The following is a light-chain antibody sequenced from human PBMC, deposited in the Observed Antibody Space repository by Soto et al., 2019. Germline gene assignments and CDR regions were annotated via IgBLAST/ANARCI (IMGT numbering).Light chain of an antibody. Sequence: DIQMTQSPSTLSGSVGDRVTITCRASQTISSWLAWYQQKPGKAPKLLIYKASTLKNGVPSRFSGSGSGTEFILTISSLQPDDFATYYCQQYNTYLTFGQGTKVDIK. V-gene: IGKV1-5*03. CDR2: KAS. J-gene: IGKJ1*01. CDR3: QQYNTYLT. CDR1: QTISSW.